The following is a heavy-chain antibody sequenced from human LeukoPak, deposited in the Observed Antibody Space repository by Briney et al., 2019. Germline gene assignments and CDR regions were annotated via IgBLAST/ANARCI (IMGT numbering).Heavy chain of an antibody. J-gene: IGHJ3*02. CDR2: IYYSGST. D-gene: IGHD1-14*01. Sequence: SETLSLTCTVSGGSISSYYWSWIRQPPGKGLEWIGYIYYSGSTNYNPSLKSRVTISVDTSKNQFSLKLSSVTAADTAAYYCARDRGMGAFDIWGQGTMVTVSS. V-gene: IGHV4-59*01. CDR3: ARDRGMGAFDI. CDR1: GGSISSYY.